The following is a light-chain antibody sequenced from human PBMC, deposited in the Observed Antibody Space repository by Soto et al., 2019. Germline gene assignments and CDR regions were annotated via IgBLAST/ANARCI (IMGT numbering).Light chain of an antibody. CDR2: YDD. CDR1: SSNIGNNA. V-gene: IGLV1-36*01. Sequence: QAVVTQPPSVSEAPRQRVTISCSGSSSNIGNNAVNWYQQLPGKAPKLLIYYDDLLPSGVSDRFSGSKSGTSASLGISGLQSEDEADYYCAAWDDSLNGPVFGGGTKLTVL. J-gene: IGLJ2*01. CDR3: AAWDDSLNGPV.